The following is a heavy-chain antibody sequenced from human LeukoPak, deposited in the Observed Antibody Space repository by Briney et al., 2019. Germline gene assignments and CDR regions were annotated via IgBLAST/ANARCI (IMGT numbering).Heavy chain of an antibody. Sequence: SETLSLTCSVSGDSIRSGTYYWSWIRQPAGKGLEWIGRIYTSGSTSYNPSLKSRVTISEDTSKSQFSLKLTSVTAADTAVYYCARGGGATRIDYWGQGTLVTVSS. J-gene: IGHJ4*02. D-gene: IGHD5-12*01. CDR3: ARGGGATRIDY. CDR1: GDSIRSGTYY. CDR2: IYTSGST. V-gene: IGHV4-61*02.